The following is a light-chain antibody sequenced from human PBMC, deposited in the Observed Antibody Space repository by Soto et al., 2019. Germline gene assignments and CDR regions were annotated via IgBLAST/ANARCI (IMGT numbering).Light chain of an antibody. CDR3: QQYYHLPLT. CDR1: QDINNY. CDR2: DAS. Sequence: DIQMTQSPSSLSASVGDRVTITCQASQDINNYLNWYQQKPGKAPKLLIYDASNLETGVPSRFSGSGSGTDFTFTISYLQPEDTATYYCQQYYHLPLTFGGGTKVEIK. J-gene: IGKJ4*01. V-gene: IGKV1-33*01.